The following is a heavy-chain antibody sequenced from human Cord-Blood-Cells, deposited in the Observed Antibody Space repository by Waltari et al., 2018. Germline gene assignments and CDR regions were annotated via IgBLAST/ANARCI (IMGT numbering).Heavy chain of an antibody. Sequence: EVQLLESGGGLVQPGGSLRLSCAASGFTFSSYAMSWVRQAPGKGLEWVSAISGSGGSTYYADSVKGRFTISRDNSKNTLYLQMNSLRAEDTAVYYCAKDWVAARFRYYYGMDVWGQGTTVTVSS. V-gene: IGHV3-23*01. CDR1: GFTFSSYA. CDR2: ISGSGGST. D-gene: IGHD6-6*01. J-gene: IGHJ6*02. CDR3: AKDWVAARFRYYYGMDV.